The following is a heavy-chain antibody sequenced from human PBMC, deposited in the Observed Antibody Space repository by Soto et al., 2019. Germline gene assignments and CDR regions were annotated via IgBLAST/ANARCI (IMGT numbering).Heavy chain of an antibody. CDR3: ARGGIEGYDYIWGSYRPASRSYFDY. Sequence: SETLSLTCTVSGGSISSYYWSWIRQPPGKGLEWIGYIYYSGSTNYNPSLKSRVTISVDTSKNQFSLKLSSVTAADTAVYYCARGGIEGYDYIWGSYRPASRSYFDYWGQGTLVTVSS. CDR2: IYYSGST. J-gene: IGHJ4*02. V-gene: IGHV4-59*01. CDR1: GGSISSYY. D-gene: IGHD3-16*02.